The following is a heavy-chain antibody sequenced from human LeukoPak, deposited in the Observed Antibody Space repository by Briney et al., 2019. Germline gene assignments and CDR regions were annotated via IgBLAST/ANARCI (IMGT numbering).Heavy chain of an antibody. V-gene: IGHV4-59*06. Sequence: SETLSLTCTVSGGSSSSYYWSWIRQHPGKGLEWIGYIYYSGSTYYNPSLKSRVTISVDTSKNQFSLKLSSVTAADTAVYYCAREQYYGSGSYYWFDPWGQGTLVTVSS. CDR2: IYYSGST. J-gene: IGHJ5*02. D-gene: IGHD3-10*01. CDR1: GGSSSSYY. CDR3: AREQYYGSGSYYWFDP.